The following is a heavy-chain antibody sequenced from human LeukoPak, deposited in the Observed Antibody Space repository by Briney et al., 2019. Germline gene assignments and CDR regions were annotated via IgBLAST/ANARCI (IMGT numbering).Heavy chain of an antibody. V-gene: IGHV4-61*05. D-gene: IGHD1-26*01. CDR2: IYYSGST. CDR3: ARLRWHYSGSYWPDYFDY. CDR1: GGSISSSSYY. Sequence: SETLSLTCTVSGGSISSSSYYWGWIRQPPGKGLEWIGYIYYSGSTNYNPSLKSRVTISVDTSKNQFSLKLSSVTAADTAVYYCARLRWHYSGSYWPDYFDYWGQGTLVTVSS. J-gene: IGHJ4*02.